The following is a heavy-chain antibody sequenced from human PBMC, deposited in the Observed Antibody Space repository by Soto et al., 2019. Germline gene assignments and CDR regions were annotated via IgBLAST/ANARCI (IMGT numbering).Heavy chain of an antibody. CDR3: ARLAEWEYYDGMDG. V-gene: IGHV3-73*02. J-gene: IGHJ6*01. CDR1: GFTFSVSA. Sequence: EVQLVESGGGLVQPGGSLKLSCAVSGFTFSVSAIHWVRQASGKGLEWVGRIRSKADNYATAYGASVKGRFSISRDDAKNTAYLQMSSLNTEDTAAYYCARLAEWEYYDGMDGWGQGTTVTVSS. CDR2: IRSKADNYAT. D-gene: IGHD1-26*01.